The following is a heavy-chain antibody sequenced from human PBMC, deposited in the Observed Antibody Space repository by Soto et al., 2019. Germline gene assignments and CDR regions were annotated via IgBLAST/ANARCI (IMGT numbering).Heavy chain of an antibody. CDR2: INAGNGNT. CDR3: ARVYTVMYSSSWAPGY. CDR1: GYTFTSYA. V-gene: IGHV1-3*01. J-gene: IGHJ4*02. Sequence: ASVKVSCKASGYTFTSYAMHWVRQAPGQRLEWMGWINAGNGNTKYSQKFQGRVTITRDTSASTAYTELSSLRSEDTAVYYCARVYTVMYSSSWAPGYWGQGTLVTVSS. D-gene: IGHD6-13*01.